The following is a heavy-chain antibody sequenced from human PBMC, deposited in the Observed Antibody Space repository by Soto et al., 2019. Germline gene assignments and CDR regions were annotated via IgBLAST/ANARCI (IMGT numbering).Heavy chain of an antibody. Sequence: HPGGSLRLSCAASGFTFSSYAMSWVRQAPGKGLEWVSAISGSGGSTYYADSVKGRFTISRDNSKNTLYLQMNSLRAEDTAVYYCAKGYTMIHTPGRHQDWLDPWGQGTLVTVSS. CDR1: GFTFSSYA. CDR2: ISGSGGST. J-gene: IGHJ5*02. D-gene: IGHD3-22*01. V-gene: IGHV3-23*01. CDR3: AKGYTMIHTPGRHQDWLDP.